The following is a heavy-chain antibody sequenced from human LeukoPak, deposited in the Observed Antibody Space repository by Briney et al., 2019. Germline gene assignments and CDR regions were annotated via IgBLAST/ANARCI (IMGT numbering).Heavy chain of an antibody. V-gene: IGHV3-48*03. CDR1: GFTFSSYE. CDR3: TRRFGSAICDY. Sequence: GGSLRLSSAASGFTFSSYEMNWVRQAPGKGLEWISYISSSGSTIYYADSVKGRFTISRDNAKNSLYLQMNSLRAEDTAVYYCTRRFGSAICDYWGQGTLVTVSS. CDR2: ISSSGSTI. D-gene: IGHD3-16*01. J-gene: IGHJ4*02.